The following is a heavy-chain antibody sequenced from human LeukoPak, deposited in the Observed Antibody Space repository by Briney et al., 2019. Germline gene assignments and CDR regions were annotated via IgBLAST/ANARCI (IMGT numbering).Heavy chain of an antibody. Sequence: PGGSLRLSCTASGFTFGDYAMSWVRQAPGGGLEWVGFIRSKAYGQTTEYAASVKGRFTFSRDDSKSIAYLQMNSLKTEDTAVYYCARGGFYDSRGYSSIDYWGQGTLVTVSS. J-gene: IGHJ4*02. CDR2: IRSKAYGQTT. CDR3: ARGGFYDSRGYSSIDY. D-gene: IGHD3-22*01. CDR1: GFTFGDYA. V-gene: IGHV3-49*04.